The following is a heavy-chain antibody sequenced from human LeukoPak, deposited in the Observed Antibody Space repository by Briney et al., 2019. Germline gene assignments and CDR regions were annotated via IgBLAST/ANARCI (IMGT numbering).Heavy chain of an antibody. CDR3: ARDFMATITDY. J-gene: IGHJ4*02. V-gene: IGHV3-66*01. D-gene: IGHD5-24*01. CDR1: GFTVSSNY. Sequence: GGSLRLSCAASGFTVSSNYMSWVRQAPGKGLEWVSVIYSGGSTYYADSVKGRFTISRDNSKNTLYLQMNSLRAEDTAVYYCARDFMATITDYWGQGTLVTVSS. CDR2: IYSGGST.